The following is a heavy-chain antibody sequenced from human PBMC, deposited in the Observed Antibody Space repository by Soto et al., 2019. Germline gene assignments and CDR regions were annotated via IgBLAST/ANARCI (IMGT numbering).Heavy chain of an antibody. Sequence: QVQLQQWGAGLLKPSETLSLTCAVYGGSFSGYYWSWIRQPPGKGLEWIGEINHSGSTNYNPSLMSRVTISVDTSKNQLPLKLSSVTVADTDVYYCARTRKRLGYCSGGSCYSVYYCGMDVWGQGTTVTVSS. D-gene: IGHD2-15*01. CDR1: GGSFSGYY. CDR3: ARTRKRLGYCSGGSCYSVYYCGMDV. V-gene: IGHV4-34*01. J-gene: IGHJ6*02. CDR2: INHSGST.